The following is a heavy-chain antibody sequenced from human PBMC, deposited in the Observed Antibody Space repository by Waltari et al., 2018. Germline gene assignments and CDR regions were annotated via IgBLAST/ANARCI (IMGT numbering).Heavy chain of an antibody. CDR1: GYNFTTYW. CDR3: ARHPVYWDQGHNYGLDV. J-gene: IGHJ6*02. CDR2: IDPKDSYN. Sequence: EVQLVQSGAEVKKPGESLRISCKGSGYNFTTYWISWVRQMPGKGLEWMGRIDPKDSYNNYMPSFQGHVTISGDKSINTAYLQWSRLRASDTAIYYCARHPVYWDQGHNYGLDVWGQGTTVTVSS. V-gene: IGHV5-10-1*03. D-gene: IGHD1-26*01.